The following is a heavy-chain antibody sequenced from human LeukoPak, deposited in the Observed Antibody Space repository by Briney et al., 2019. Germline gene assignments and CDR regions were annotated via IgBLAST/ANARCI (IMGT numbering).Heavy chain of an antibody. V-gene: IGHV3-30-3*01. D-gene: IGHD3-10*01. CDR3: ARDLEPQELLWFGGFDY. Sequence: PGRSLRLSCAASGFTFSSYAMQWVRQAPGEGLAWVAVISYDRSNKYYADSVKGRFTISRDNSKNTLYLQMNSLRAEDTAVYYCARDLEPQELLWFGGFDYWGQGTLVTVSS. CDR1: GFTFSSYA. J-gene: IGHJ4*02. CDR2: ISYDRSNK.